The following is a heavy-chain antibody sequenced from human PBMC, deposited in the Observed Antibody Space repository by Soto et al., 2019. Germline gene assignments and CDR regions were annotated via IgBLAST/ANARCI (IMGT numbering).Heavy chain of an antibody. CDR3: ARDRIYYDRMKSWFDP. V-gene: IGHV3-33*01. CDR1: GFTFSSYG. Sequence: QVQLVESGGGVVQPGRSLRLSCAASGFTFSSYGMHWVRQAPGKGLEWVAVIWYDGSNKYYADSVKGRFTISRDNSKNTLYLHMNSLRAEDTAVYYCARDRIYYDRMKSWFDPWGQGTLVTVSS. CDR2: IWYDGSNK. J-gene: IGHJ5*02. D-gene: IGHD3-22*01.